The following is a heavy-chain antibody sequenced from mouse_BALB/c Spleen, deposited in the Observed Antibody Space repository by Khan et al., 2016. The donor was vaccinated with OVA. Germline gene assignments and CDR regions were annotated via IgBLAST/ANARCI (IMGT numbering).Heavy chain of an antibody. D-gene: IGHD1-1*01. J-gene: IGHJ2*01. CDR3: ATSYYYGYYFDY. CDR2: ISGDSSTI. V-gene: IGHV5-17*02. Sequence: EVELVEPGGGLVQPGGSRKLSCAASGFTFSSYGMHWVRQAPEKGLEWVAYISGDSSTIYYTDTVKGRFTISRDNPKNTLSLQMTSLMSEDTAMYYCATSYYYGYYFDYWGPGTTLTVSS. CDR1: GFTFSSYG.